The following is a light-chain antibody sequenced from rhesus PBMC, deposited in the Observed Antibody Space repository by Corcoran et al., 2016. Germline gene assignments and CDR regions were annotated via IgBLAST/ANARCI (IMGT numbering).Light chain of an antibody. CDR2: GAS. Sequence: EIVMTQSPATLALSPGERATLSCRASQCVSSYLAWYQQKPGQAPRLLIYGASSRATGIPDRFSGSGSGTGFTLTNSSLEPEDVGVYFCLQSSNWPRTFGQGTKVEI. J-gene: IGKJ1*01. CDR3: LQSSNWPRT. CDR1: QCVSSY. V-gene: IGKV3-24*04.